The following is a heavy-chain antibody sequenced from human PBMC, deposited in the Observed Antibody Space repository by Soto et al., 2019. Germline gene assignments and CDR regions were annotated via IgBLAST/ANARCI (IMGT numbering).Heavy chain of an antibody. CDR1: GFTFSSYA. CDR3: AKAGIMSSSGRYTLSDYYYYGMDV. V-gene: IGHV3-23*01. J-gene: IGHJ6*02. Sequence: HPGGSLRLSCAASGFTFSSYAMSWVRQAPGKGLEWVSAISGSGGSTYYADSVKGRFTISRDNSKNTLYLQMNSLRAEDTAVYYCAKAGIMSSSGRYTLSDYYYYGMDVCGQGPTVTVSS. D-gene: IGHD6-19*01. CDR2: ISGSGGST.